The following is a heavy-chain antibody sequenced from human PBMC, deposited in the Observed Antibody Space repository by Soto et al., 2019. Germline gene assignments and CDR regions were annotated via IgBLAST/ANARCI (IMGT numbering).Heavy chain of an antibody. CDR3: ARPGYSSSWYLGRDYYGMDV. Sequence: GGSLRLSCAASGFTFSSYSMNWVRQAPGKGLEWVSSISSSSSYIYYADSVKGRFTISRDNAKNSLYLQMNSLRAEDTAVYYCARPGYSSSWYLGRDYYGMDVWGQGTTVTVSS. CDR2: ISSSSSYI. D-gene: IGHD6-13*01. CDR1: GFTFSSYS. V-gene: IGHV3-21*01. J-gene: IGHJ6*02.